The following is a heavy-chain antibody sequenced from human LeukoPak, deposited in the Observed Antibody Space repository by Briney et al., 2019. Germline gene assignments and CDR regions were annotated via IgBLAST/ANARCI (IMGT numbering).Heavy chain of an antibody. CDR3: ARVSGSGIIRYYGMDV. Sequence: ASVKVSCKASGYTFTNYAMNWVRQAPGQGLEWMGWINTNTGNPTYAQGFTGRFVFSLDTSVSTAYLQISSLKAEDTAVYYCARVSGSGIIRYYGMDVWGQGTTVTVSS. D-gene: IGHD3-10*01. CDR2: INTNTGNP. J-gene: IGHJ6*02. V-gene: IGHV7-4-1*02. CDR1: GYTFTNYA.